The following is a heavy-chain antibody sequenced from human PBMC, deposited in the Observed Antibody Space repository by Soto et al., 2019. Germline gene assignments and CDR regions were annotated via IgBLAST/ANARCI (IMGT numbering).Heavy chain of an antibody. V-gene: IGHV6-1*01. CDR3: ARGKIAVAGRHYYYYYGMDV. J-gene: IGHJ6*02. CDR1: GDSVSSNSAA. Sequence: PSQTLSLTCAISGDSVSSNSAAWNWIRQSPSRGLEWLGRTYYRSKWYNDYAVSVNSRITINPDTSKNQFSLQLNSVTTEDTAVYYCARGKIAVAGRHYYYYYGMDVWGQGTTVTVSS. CDR2: TYYRSKWYN. D-gene: IGHD6-19*01.